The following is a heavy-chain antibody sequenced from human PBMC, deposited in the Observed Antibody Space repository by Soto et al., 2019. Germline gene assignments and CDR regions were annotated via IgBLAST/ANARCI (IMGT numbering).Heavy chain of an antibody. Sequence: SETLSLTCTVSGGSLIDSCWNWIRQPPGKGLEWIGEIHHSGISNYNPSLKSRVTMSVDTSKNQFSLKMTSVTAADTAVYYCAVTGTYNWFDPWGQGTLVTVSS. CDR3: AVTGTYNWFDP. J-gene: IGHJ5*02. CDR2: IHHSGIS. CDR1: GGSLIDSC. D-gene: IGHD7-27*01. V-gene: IGHV4-34*01.